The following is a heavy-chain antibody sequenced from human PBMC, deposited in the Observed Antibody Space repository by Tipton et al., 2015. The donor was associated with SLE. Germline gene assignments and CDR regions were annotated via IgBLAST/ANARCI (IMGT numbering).Heavy chain of an antibody. CDR3: ARDSPGDFDWFNAFDI. J-gene: IGHJ3*02. Sequence: TLSLTCDVYGGSFSGYHWSWIRQPPGKGLEWIGEINHTGYINYNPSLKSRVTISIDTSKNQFSLKLSSVTAADTAVYYCARDSPGDFDWFNAFDIWGQGTMVTVSS. V-gene: IGHV4-34*01. CDR1: GGSFSGYH. CDR2: INHTGYI. D-gene: IGHD3-9*01.